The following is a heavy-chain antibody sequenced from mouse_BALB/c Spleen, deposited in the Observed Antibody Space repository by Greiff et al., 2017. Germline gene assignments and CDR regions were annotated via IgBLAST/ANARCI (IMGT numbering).Heavy chain of an antibody. Sequence: QVQLKQPGAELVRPGASVKLSCKASGYTFTSYWINWVKQRPGQGLEWIGNIYPSDSYTNYNQKFKDKATLTVDKSSSTAYMQLSSPTSEDSAVYYCTRRDLWDGGYFDVWGAGTTVTVSS. CDR3: TRRDLWDGGYFDV. V-gene: IGHV1-69*02. D-gene: IGHD4-1*01. J-gene: IGHJ1*01. CDR2: IYPSDSYT. CDR1: GYTFTSYW.